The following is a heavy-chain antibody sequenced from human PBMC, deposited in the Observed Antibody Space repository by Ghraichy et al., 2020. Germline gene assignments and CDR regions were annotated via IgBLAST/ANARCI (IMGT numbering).Heavy chain of an antibody. CDR3: ARDRFGSSWVRTLDY. J-gene: IGHJ4*02. D-gene: IGHD6-13*01. V-gene: IGHV3-30*04. CDR1: GFTFSSYA. Sequence: LSLTCAASGFTFSSYAMHWVRQAPGKGPEWVAVISYDGSNKYYADSVKGRFTISRDNSKNTLYLQMNSLRAEDTAVYYCARDRFGSSWVRTLDYWGQGTLVTVSS. CDR2: ISYDGSNK.